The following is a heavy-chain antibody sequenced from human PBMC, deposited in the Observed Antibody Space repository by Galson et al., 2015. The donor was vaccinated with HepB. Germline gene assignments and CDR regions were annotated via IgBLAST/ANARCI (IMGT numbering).Heavy chain of an antibody. CDR1: GFTFSSYT. D-gene: IGHD5-18*01. CDR2: FSSFSSNSNYR. Sequence: SLRLSCAASGFTFSSYTMNWVRQAPGKGLEWVSSFSSFSSNSNYRYYADSVKGRFTISRDNVKNSLYLQMNSLRAEDTAVYYCARGYSYGYDYWGQGILVTVSS. V-gene: IGHV3-21*06. J-gene: IGHJ4*02. CDR3: ARGYSYGYDY.